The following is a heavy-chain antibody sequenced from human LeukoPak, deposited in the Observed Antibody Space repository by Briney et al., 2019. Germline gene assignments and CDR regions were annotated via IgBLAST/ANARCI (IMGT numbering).Heavy chain of an antibody. J-gene: IGHJ4*02. V-gene: IGHV4-34*01. D-gene: IGHD3-10*01. Sequence: SETLSLTCAVYGGPFSGYYWSWIRQSPGKGLEWIGEVNHGESTNYNPSLMSRVSISVDSSKNQFSLKLSSVTAADTAVYYCARSNPRGSGSYDYWGQGTLVTVSS. CDR2: VNHGEST. CDR3: ARSNPRGSGSYDY. CDR1: GGPFSGYY.